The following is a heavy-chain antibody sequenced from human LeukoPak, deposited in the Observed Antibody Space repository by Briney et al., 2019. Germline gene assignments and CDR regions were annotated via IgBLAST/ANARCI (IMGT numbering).Heavy chain of an antibody. D-gene: IGHD5-18*01. CDR1: GFTFSSYW. CDR3: ARDLSGVTGYTYGRGIDY. Sequence: GGSLRLSCAASGFTFSSYWMSWVRQAPGKGLEWVANIKKDGSENYYVDSVKGQFPISRDNAKTSLYLQMNSLRAEDTAVYYCARDLSGVTGYTYGRGIDYWGQGTLVTVSS. V-gene: IGHV3-7*01. J-gene: IGHJ4*02. CDR2: IKKDGSEN.